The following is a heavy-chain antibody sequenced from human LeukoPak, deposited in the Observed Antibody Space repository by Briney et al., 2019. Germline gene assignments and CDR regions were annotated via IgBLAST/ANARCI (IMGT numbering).Heavy chain of an antibody. CDR3: ARDGGRFLEWLLSYYFDY. CDR2: INQGGGEK. J-gene: IGHJ4*02. CDR1: GFTFSSYW. D-gene: IGHD3-3*01. V-gene: IGHV3-7*01. Sequence: GGSLRLSCAASGFTFSSYWMSWVRQAPGKGMEWVANINQGGGEKYYVDSVKGRFTISRDNAKNSLYLQMNSLRAEDTAVYYCARDGGRFLEWLLSYYFDYWGQGALVTVSS.